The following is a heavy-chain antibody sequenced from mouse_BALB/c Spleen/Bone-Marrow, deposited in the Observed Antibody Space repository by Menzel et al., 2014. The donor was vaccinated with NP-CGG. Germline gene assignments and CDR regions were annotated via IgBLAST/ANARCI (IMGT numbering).Heavy chain of an antibody. CDR1: GSTFSNYG. CDR3: SRGVDGHSCFAY. D-gene: IGHD2-3*01. V-gene: IGHV5-6-3*01. Sequence: EVQLVESGGSLVQPGGSLKLSCAASGSTFSNYGMSWVRQTPDRRLEYVANINRNGGDTYYPYSVKGRFTISRDNAKYALILQMNSLKSKDPANYYYSRGVDGHSCFAYWGQGTLVTVSA. J-gene: IGHJ3*01. CDR2: INRNGGDT.